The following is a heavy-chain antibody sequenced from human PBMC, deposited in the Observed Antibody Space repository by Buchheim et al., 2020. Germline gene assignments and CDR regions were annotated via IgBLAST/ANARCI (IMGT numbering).Heavy chain of an antibody. V-gene: IGHV4-61*02. CDR2: IYTSGST. D-gene: IGHD3-3*01. Sequence: QVQLQESGPGLVKPSQTLSLTCTVSGGSISSGSYYWSWIRQPAGKGLEWIGRIYTSGSTNYNPSLKSRVTISKATSKIQFSLKLSSVTAADTAVYYCAREDHYDFWSGQAGIDVWGQGTT. CDR1: GGSISSGSYY. J-gene: IGHJ6*02. CDR3: AREDHYDFWSGQAGIDV.